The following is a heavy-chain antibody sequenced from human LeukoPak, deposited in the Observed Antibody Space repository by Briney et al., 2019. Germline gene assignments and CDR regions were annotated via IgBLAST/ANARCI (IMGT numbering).Heavy chain of an antibody. CDR3: ASADYEDAFDI. CDR1: GGSISSGGYY. CDR2: IYYSGST. D-gene: IGHD4-17*01. V-gene: IGHV4-31*03. Sequence: SETLSLTCTVSGGSISSGGYYWSWIRQHPGKGLEWIGYIYYSGSTYYNLSLKSRLTISVDTSKNQFSLKLSSVTAADTAVYYCASADYEDAFDIWGQGTMVTVSS. J-gene: IGHJ3*02.